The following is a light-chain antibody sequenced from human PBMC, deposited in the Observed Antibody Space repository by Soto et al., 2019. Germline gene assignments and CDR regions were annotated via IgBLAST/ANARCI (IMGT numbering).Light chain of an antibody. Sequence: DIQMTQSHSSLSASVGDRFTITCLASQSISSYLNWYQQKPGKAPKLLIYAASSLQSGVPSRFSGSGSGTDFTLTISSLQPEDFATYYCQQSYSTPITFGQGTRLEI. V-gene: IGKV1-39*01. CDR2: AAS. CDR3: QQSYSTPIT. CDR1: QSISSY. J-gene: IGKJ5*01.